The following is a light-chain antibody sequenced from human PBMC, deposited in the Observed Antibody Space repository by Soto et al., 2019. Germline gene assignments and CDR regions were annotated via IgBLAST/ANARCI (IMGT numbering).Light chain of an antibody. CDR1: QSVSSY. V-gene: IGKV3-11*01. CDR2: DTS. Sequence: IVWTQSPGTLSLSPGERATLSCRASQSVSSYLAWYQQRPGQAPRLLIYDTSNRATGIPARFSGSRSGPDFTLTISSLEPEDFGVYFCHQRNKVGQGTRLDIK. CDR3: HQRNK. J-gene: IGKJ5*01.